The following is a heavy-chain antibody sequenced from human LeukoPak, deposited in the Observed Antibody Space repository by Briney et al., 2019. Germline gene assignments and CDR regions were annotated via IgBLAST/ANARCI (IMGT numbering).Heavy chain of an antibody. V-gene: IGHV3-43*02. D-gene: IGHD6-13*01. CDR1: GFTFDDYA. CDR3: AKPYSSSSSEYYYYYGMDV. CDR2: ISGDGGST. J-gene: IGHJ6*02. Sequence: GESLRLSCAASGFTFDDYAMHWVRQVPGKGLEWVSLISGDGGSTYYADSVKGRFTISRDNSKSSLYLQMNSLRTEDTALYYCAKPYSSSSSEYYYYYGMDVWGQGTTVTVSS.